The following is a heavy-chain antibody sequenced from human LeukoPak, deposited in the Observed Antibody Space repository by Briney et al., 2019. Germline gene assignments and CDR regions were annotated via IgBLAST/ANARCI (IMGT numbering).Heavy chain of an antibody. D-gene: IGHD2-2*01. CDR3: ASAIVVVPAGHDAFDI. V-gene: IGHV1-18*01. J-gene: IGHJ3*02. Sequence: ASVKVSCKASGYTSTSYGISWVRQAPGQGLEWMGWISAYNGSTNYAQKLQGRVTMTTDTSTSTAYMELRSLRSDDTAVYYCASAIVVVPAGHDAFDIWGQGTMVTVSS. CDR2: ISAYNGST. CDR1: GYTSTSYG.